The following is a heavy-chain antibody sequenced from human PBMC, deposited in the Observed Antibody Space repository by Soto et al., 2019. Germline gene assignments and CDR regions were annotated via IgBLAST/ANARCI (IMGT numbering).Heavy chain of an antibody. CDR1: GYSFTNHD. J-gene: IGHJ5*02. Sequence: SVKFSCKASGYSFTNHDVSWVRQATGQGLEWMGWMNPGSGDTGYAQKFQGRVTMTRDISIATAYMELSSLRSDDTAIYYCARMETFGSLNWFDPWGQGTLVTVS. D-gene: IGHD3-16*01. CDR2: MNPGSGDT. CDR3: ARMETFGSLNWFDP. V-gene: IGHV1-8*01.